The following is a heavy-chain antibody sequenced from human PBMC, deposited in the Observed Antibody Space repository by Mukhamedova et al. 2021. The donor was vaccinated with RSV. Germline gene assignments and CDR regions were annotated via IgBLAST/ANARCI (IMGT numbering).Heavy chain of an antibody. Sequence: STYYNPSLKSRVTISVDTSKNQFSLKLSSVTAADTAVYYCARDIGDYGELLFDYWGQGTLVTVPS. CDR2: ST. J-gene: IGHJ4*02. D-gene: IGHD4-17*01. CDR3: ARDIGDYGELLFDY. V-gene: IGHV4-39*07.